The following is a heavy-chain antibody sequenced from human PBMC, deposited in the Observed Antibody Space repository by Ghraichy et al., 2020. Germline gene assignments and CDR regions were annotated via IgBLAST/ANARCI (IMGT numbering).Heavy chain of an antibody. CDR1: GGSISSSNW. Sequence: SETLSLTCAVSGGSISSSNWWSWVRQPPGKGLEWIGEIYHSGSTNYNPSLKSRVTISVDKSKNQFSLKLSSVTAADTAVYYCASPAGGRELLLFDAFDIWGQGTMVTVSS. J-gene: IGHJ3*02. V-gene: IGHV4-4*02. CDR3: ASPAGGRELLLFDAFDI. D-gene: IGHD1-26*01. CDR2: IYHSGST.